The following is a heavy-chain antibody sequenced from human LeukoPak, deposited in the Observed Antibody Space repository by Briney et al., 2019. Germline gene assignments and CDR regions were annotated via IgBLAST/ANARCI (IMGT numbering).Heavy chain of an antibody. V-gene: IGHV3-30*02. D-gene: IGHD3-10*01. CDR3: AKDSEGYYYGSGVRGYFDY. Sequence: GGYLRLSCAASGFTFNSYGMHWVRQAPGKGLEWVAFMRYDGSNKDYADSVKGRFTISRDNSKNTLYLQMNSLRAEDTAVYYCAKDSEGYYYGSGVRGYFDYWGQGTLVTVSS. J-gene: IGHJ4*02. CDR1: GFTFNSYG. CDR2: MRYDGSNK.